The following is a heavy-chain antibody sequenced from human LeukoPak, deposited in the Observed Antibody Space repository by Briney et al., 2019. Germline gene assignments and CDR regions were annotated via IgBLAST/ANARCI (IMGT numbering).Heavy chain of an antibody. J-gene: IGHJ6*03. CDR2: IYYSGST. D-gene: IGHD2-15*01. CDR1: GGSISSSAYY. Sequence: SETLSLTCTVSGGSISSSAYYWGWIRQPPGKGLEWIGSIYYSGSTYYNPSLKSRVTISVDTSKNQFSLKLSSVTAADTAVYYCARVWGYCSGGSCYSPYYYYMDVWGKGTTVTVSS. CDR3: ARVWGYCSGGSCYSPYYYYMDV. V-gene: IGHV4-39*07.